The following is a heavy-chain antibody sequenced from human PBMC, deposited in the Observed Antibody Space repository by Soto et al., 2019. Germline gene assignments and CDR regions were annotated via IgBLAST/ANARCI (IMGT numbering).Heavy chain of an antibody. J-gene: IGHJ5*02. Sequence: ASVKVSCKASGYTFTSYDINWVRQATGQGLEWMGWMNPNSGNTGYAQKFQGRVTMTRNTSISTAYMELSSLRSEDTAVYYCARSRAKPNIAAAGPWFAPWGQETLVPVSS. CDR3: ARSRAKPNIAAAGPWFAP. CDR1: GYTFTSYD. D-gene: IGHD6-13*01. CDR2: MNPNSGNT. V-gene: IGHV1-8*01.